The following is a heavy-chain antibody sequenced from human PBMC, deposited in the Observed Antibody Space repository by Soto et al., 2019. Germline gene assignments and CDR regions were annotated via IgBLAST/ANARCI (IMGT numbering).Heavy chain of an antibody. CDR3: ARDESGRPETI. Sequence: QVQLQESGPGLVKPSETLSLTCTVSGGSISSYYWSWVRQPPGKGLEWIAYIYNSGSTNYNPSLKSRVTISVDTSKNQFSLKLSSLTAADTAVYYCARDESGRPETIWGQGTMVTVSS. D-gene: IGHD3-10*01. V-gene: IGHV4-59*01. J-gene: IGHJ3*02. CDR1: GGSISSYY. CDR2: IYNSGST.